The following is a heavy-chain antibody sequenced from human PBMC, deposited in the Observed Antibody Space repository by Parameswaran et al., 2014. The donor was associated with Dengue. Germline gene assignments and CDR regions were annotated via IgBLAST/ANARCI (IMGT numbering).Heavy chain of an antibody. D-gene: IGHD1-26*01. J-gene: IGHJ3*02. CDR3: ARNHEWGAVDI. V-gene: IGHV3-7*01. CDR2: KPRWKCE. Sequence: WIRQPQGRTGVGGQHKPRWKCENYVDSVKGRFTISRDNAHNSLYVQMNSLRVEDTAVYYCARNHEWGAVDIWGQGDNGHRLL.